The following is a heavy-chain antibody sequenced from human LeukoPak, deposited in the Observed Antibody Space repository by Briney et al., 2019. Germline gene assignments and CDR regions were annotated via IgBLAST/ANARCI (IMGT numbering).Heavy chain of an antibody. V-gene: IGHV4-59*01. CDR2: IYYSGST. D-gene: IGHD3-22*01. CDR3: ARVTGYMIEDYFDY. CDR1: GGSISSYY. Sequence: SEILSLTCTVSGGSISSYYWSWIRQPPGKGLEWIGYIYYSGSTNYNPSLKSRVTISVDTSKNQFSLRLSSVTAADTAVYYCARVTGYMIEDYFDYWGQGTLVTVSS. J-gene: IGHJ4*02.